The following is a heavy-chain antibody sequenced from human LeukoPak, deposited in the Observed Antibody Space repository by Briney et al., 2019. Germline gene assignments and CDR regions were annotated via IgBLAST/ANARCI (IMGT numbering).Heavy chain of an antibody. J-gene: IGHJ1*01. CDR1: GYTFTGYY. CDR2: INPNSGGT. CDR3: ARGPYYYDTKYFQH. V-gene: IGHV1-2*06. Sequence: GASVKVSCKASGYTFTGYYMRWVRQAPGQGLEWMGRINPNSGGTNYAQKFQGRVTMTRDTSISIAYMELSRLRSDDTAVYYCARGPYYYDTKYFQHWGQGTLVTVSS. D-gene: IGHD3-22*01.